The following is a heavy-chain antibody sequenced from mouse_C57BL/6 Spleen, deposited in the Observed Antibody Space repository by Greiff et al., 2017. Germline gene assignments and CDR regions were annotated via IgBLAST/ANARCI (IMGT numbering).Heavy chain of an antibody. CDR1: GFTFSDYY. V-gene: IGHV5-16*01. D-gene: IGHD1-1*01. Sequence: EVMLVESEGGLVQPGSSMKLSCTASGFTFSDYYMAWVRQVPEKGLEWVANINYDGSSTYYLDSLKSRFIISRDNAKNILYLQMSSLKSEDTATYYCARRGGYYGYFDYWGQGTTLTVSS. CDR2: INYDGSST. CDR3: ARRGGYYGYFDY. J-gene: IGHJ2*01.